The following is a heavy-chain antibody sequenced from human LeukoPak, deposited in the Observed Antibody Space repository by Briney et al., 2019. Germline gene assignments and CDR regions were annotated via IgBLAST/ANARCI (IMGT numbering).Heavy chain of an antibody. CDR3: ARLEEQRPSNY. Sequence: GASVKVSCKASGGTFSSYAISWVRQAPGQGLEWMGRIIPILGIANYAQKFQGRVTITADKSTSTAYMELSSLRSEDTAVYYCARLEEQRPSNYWGQGTLVTVSS. V-gene: IGHV1-69*04. D-gene: IGHD6-25*01. J-gene: IGHJ4*02. CDR2: IIPILGIA. CDR1: GGTFSSYA.